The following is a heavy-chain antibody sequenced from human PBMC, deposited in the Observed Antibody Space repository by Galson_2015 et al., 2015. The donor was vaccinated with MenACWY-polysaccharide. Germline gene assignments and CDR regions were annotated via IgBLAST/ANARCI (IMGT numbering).Heavy chain of an antibody. D-gene: IGHD3-10*01. CDR3: ARGYMVRGGYFDP. CDR2: IGTSSSTI. J-gene: IGHJ4*01. Sequence: SLRLSCAVSGFTFSSYLMTWGRQAPGKGLEWVSYIGTSSSTISYADSVKGRFTISRDNAENSLYLQMNSLRVEDTAVYYCARGYMVRGGYFDPWGHGTLVTVSS. CDR1: GFTFSSYL. V-gene: IGHV3-48*01.